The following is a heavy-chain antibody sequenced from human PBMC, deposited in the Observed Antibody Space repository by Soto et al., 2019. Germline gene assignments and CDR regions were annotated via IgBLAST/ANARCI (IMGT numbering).Heavy chain of an antibody. CDR1: GGTFSSYA. V-gene: IGHV1-69*13. CDR2: IIPIFGTA. Sequence: GASVKVSCKASGGTFSSYAISWVRQAPGQGLEWMGGIIPIFGTANYAQKFQGRVTMTADESTSTAYMELSSLRSQDTAVYYCARMTGPGGHSYGMDAWGQATTVTVSS. D-gene: IGHD1-1*01. J-gene: IGHJ6*02. CDR3: ARMTGPGGHSYGMDA.